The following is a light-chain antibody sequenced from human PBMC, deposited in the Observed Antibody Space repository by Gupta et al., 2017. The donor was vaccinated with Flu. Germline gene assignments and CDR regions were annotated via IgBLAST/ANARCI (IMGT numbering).Light chain of an antibody. CDR3: QRYNTAPRT. CDR1: QGVSDY. CDR2: GAS. Sequence: DIQMTQSPSSLSASVGDRVTITCRASQGVSDYLAWYQQRPGKVPKLLIYGASKLQSGVPARFSGSGSGTYFTLTINSLQPEDVATYYCQRYNTAPRTFGQGTKVEIK. J-gene: IGKJ1*01. V-gene: IGKV1-27*01.